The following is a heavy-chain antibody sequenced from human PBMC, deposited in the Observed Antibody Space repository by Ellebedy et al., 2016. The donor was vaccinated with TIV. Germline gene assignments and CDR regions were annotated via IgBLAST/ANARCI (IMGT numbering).Heavy chain of an antibody. V-gene: IGHV3-74*01. CDR3: ARGMKDIYGMDV. CDR1: GFTFSNYW. Sequence: PGGSLRLSCAASGFTFSNYWMHWVRQAPGKGLVWVSRIKSDGSTATYVDSVKGRFTISRDNAKNTVYLQMYSLRAEDTAVYYCARGMKDIYGMDVWGQGTTVTVSS. D-gene: IGHD3-10*01. J-gene: IGHJ6*02. CDR2: IKSDGSTA.